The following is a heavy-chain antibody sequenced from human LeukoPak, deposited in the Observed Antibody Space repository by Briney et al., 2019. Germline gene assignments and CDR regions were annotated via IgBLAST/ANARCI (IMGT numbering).Heavy chain of an antibody. CDR2: ISGSGGST. CDR1: GFTFSSYA. J-gene: IGHJ4*02. V-gene: IGHV3-23*01. CDR3: ANSYYDSSGYYYRDY. D-gene: IGHD3-22*01. Sequence: GGSLRLSCAASGFTFSSYAMSWVRQAPGKGLEWVSAISGSGGSTYYADSVKGRFTISRDNSKNTLYLQMNSLRAEDTAVYYCANSYYDSSGYYYRDYWGQGTLVTVSS.